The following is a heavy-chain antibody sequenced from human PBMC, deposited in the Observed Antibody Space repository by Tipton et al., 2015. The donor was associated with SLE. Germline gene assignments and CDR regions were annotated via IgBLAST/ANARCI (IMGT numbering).Heavy chain of an antibody. CDR1: TGAISIYY. V-gene: IGHV4-59*08. D-gene: IGHD1-26*01. CDR2: IYYTGST. Sequence: TLSLTCTVSTGAISIYYWSWIRQPPGKGLEWIGYIYYTGSTHYNPSPESRVTLSVDTSKNQFSLNLASVTAADTAIYYCARHSGSPYYFDFWGQGTLVTVPS. CDR3: ARHSGSPYYFDF. J-gene: IGHJ4*02.